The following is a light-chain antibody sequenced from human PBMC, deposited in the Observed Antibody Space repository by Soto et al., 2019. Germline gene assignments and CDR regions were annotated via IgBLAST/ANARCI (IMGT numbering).Light chain of an antibody. CDR2: VTSDGSH. Sequence: QLVLTQSPSASASLGAPVKLTCTLSSGHSNYAIAWHQQQPEKGPRYLMKVTSDGSHNKGDGIPDRFSGSSSGAERYLTISSLQSEDEADYYCQTWGTGIRVFGGGTKLTVL. J-gene: IGLJ3*02. V-gene: IGLV4-69*01. CDR1: SGHSNYA. CDR3: QTWGTGIRV.